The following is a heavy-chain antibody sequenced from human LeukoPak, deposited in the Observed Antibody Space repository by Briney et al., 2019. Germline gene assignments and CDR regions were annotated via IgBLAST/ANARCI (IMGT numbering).Heavy chain of an antibody. J-gene: IGHJ4*02. D-gene: IGHD6-6*01. CDR2: ITGDDYM. CDR3: ARELSTGIVLDY. V-gene: IGHV3-21*01. Sequence: PGGSLRLSCAASGFTFSSYSMNWVRQAPGKGLEWVSSITGDDYMYYADSVKGRFTISRDNAKSSLCLQMDSLRAEDTAVYYCARELSTGIVLDYWGQGILVTVSS. CDR1: GFTFSSYS.